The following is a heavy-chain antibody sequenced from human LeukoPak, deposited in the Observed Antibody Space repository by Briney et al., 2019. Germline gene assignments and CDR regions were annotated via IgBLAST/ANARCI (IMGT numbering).Heavy chain of an antibody. J-gene: IGHJ4*02. Sequence: SETLSLTCTVSGGSISSYYWSWIRQPPGEGLEWIGYIYYSGSTNYNPSLKSRVTISVDTSKNQFSLKLTSVTAADTAVYYCAKLKWLQLGYFDYWGQGTLVTVSS. CDR2: IYYSGST. V-gene: IGHV4-59*08. CDR3: AKLKWLQLGYFDY. D-gene: IGHD5-24*01. CDR1: GGSISSYY.